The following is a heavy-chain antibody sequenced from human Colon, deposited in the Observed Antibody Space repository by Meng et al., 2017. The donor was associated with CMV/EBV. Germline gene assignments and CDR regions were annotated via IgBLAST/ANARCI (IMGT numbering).Heavy chain of an antibody. CDR2: IKPSTGDT. J-gene: IGHJ4*02. Sequence: QVQRVQSGVEVKKPGTSVNLSCKASGYTFTGYWMHWVRQAPGQGLEWMGRIKPSTGDTHYAQNFQGRVTVTRDTSISTVYMEVNSLTSDDTAVYYCTREGFDYWGQGALVTVSS. V-gene: IGHV1-2*06. CDR3: TREGFDY. CDR1: GYTFTGYW.